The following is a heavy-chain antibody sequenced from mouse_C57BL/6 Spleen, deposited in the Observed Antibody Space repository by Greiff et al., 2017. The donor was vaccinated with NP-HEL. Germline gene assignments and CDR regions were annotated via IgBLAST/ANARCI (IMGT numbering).Heavy chain of an antibody. V-gene: IGHV1-39*01. CDR1: GYSFTDYN. CDR2: INPNYGTT. Sequence: EVQLQQSGPELVKPGASVKISCKASGYSFTDYNMNWVKQSNGKSLEWIGVINPNYGTTSYNQKFKGKATLTVDPSSSTAYMQLNSLTSEDSEVDYCARSGTIYDGYYDYFDYWGQGTTLTVSS. D-gene: IGHD2-3*01. CDR3: ARSGTIYDGYYDYFDY. J-gene: IGHJ2*01.